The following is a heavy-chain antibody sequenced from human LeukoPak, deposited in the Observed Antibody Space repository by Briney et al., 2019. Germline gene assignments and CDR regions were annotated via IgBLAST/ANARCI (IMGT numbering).Heavy chain of an antibody. J-gene: IGHJ4*02. CDR3: VRGPSSSGWFAY. D-gene: IGHD6-19*01. Sequence: SETLSLTCTVSGDSITGYYWSWIRQPPGKGLEWIAYISYTGSTNYNPSLRGRVTISLDTSANQFSLKFSSVTTTDTAVYYCVRGPSSSGWFAYWGQGTLVTVSS. V-gene: IGHV4-59*01. CDR1: GDSITGYY. CDR2: ISYTGST.